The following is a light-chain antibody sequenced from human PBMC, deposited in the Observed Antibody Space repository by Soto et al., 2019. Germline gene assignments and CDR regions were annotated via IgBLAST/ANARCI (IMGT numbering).Light chain of an antibody. Sequence: QSVLAQPPSVSGAPGQRVTISCTGSSSNIGAGYDVHWYQQLPGTAPKLLIYANNIRPSGVPGRFSGSKSGTSASLATTGLQAEDEADYYCQSYDSSLSGYVFGTGTKVTVL. J-gene: IGLJ1*01. CDR2: ANN. CDR1: SSNIGAGYD. V-gene: IGLV1-40*01. CDR3: QSYDSSLSGYV.